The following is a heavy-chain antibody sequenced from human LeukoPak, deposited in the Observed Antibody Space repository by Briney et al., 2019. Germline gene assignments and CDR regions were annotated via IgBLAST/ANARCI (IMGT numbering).Heavy chain of an antibody. CDR3: ARGRPGPGY. J-gene: IGHJ4*02. V-gene: IGHV3-21*01. D-gene: IGHD2-2*01. CDR1: GFAFSTYP. CDR2: ISSSSSYI. Sequence: GRSLRHSCAASGFAFSTYPLHWVRQAPGKGLEWVPSISSSSSYIYYADSVKGRFTISRDNAKNSLYLQMNSLRAEDTAVYYCARGRPGPGYWGQGTLVTVSS.